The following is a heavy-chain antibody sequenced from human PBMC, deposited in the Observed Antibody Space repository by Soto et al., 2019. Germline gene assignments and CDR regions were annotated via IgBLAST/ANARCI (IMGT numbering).Heavy chain of an antibody. CDR2: SRNKANSYTP. V-gene: IGHV3-72*01. Sequence: EVQLVESGGGLVQPGGSLRLSCAASGFTFSDHYIEWVRQAPGKGLEWVGRSRNKANSYTPEYAASVKGRFTISRDDSKNSVYLQMNSLKTEDTAVYYCARSSATGIEVFDIWGQGTMVTVSS. D-gene: IGHD3-10*01. J-gene: IGHJ3*02. CDR3: ARSSATGIEVFDI. CDR1: GFTFSDHY.